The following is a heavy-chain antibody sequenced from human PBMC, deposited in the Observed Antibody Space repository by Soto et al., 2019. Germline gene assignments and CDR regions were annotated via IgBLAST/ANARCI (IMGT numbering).Heavy chain of an antibody. D-gene: IGHD6-19*01. V-gene: IGHV1-2*04. Sequence: ASVKVSCKASGYTFTGYYMHWVRQAPGQGLEWMGWINPNSGGTNYAQKFQGWVTMTRDTSISTAYMELSRLGSDDTAVYYCARVQEAVAGINGMDVWGQGTTVTVSS. CDR1: GYTFTGYY. J-gene: IGHJ6*02. CDR2: INPNSGGT. CDR3: ARVQEAVAGINGMDV.